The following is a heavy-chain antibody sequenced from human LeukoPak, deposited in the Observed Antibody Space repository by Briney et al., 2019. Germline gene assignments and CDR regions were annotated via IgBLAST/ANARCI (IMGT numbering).Heavy chain of an antibody. V-gene: IGHV4-61*09. D-gene: IGHD6-19*01. CDR1: GGSINSGSYY. CDR3: AREDAVSSDDAFDL. J-gene: IGHJ3*01. Sequence: SETLSLTCTVSGGSINSGSYYWSWIRQPAGKGLEWMGHFYTSGHTSYNPSLKSRVTISVDTSKNQFSLKLSAVTAADTAMYYCAREDAVSSDDAFDLWGQGTMVTVS. CDR2: FYTSGHT.